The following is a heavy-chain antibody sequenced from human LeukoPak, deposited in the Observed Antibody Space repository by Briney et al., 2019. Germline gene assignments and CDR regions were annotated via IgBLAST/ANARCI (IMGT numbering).Heavy chain of an antibody. Sequence: GGSLRLSCAASAFTFSSYDMHWVRQARDRGLEGVAFIRYDGCSKNYADSVKGRFTFSRDNSKNTLYLPMKSERAEDGRVYYCAVLVITMVGGGGGKGTTVTPSS. CDR3: AVLVITMVGGG. J-gene: IGHJ6*04. CDR2: IRYDGCSK. V-gene: IGHV3-30*02. D-gene: IGHD3-10*01. CDR1: AFTFSSYD.